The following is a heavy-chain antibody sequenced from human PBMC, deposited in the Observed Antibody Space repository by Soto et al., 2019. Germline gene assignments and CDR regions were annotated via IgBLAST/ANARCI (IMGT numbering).Heavy chain of an antibody. D-gene: IGHD1-26*01. CDR1: GGSISSSNW. Sequence: SETLSLTCAVSGGSISSSNWWSWVRQPPGKGLEWIGEIYHSGSTNYNPSLKSRVTISVDKSKNQFSLKLSSVTAADTAVYYCARVNPDSGQHPPFGMDAWGQGTTVTVS. CDR3: ARVNPDSGQHPPFGMDA. V-gene: IGHV4-4*02. J-gene: IGHJ6*02. CDR2: IYHSGST.